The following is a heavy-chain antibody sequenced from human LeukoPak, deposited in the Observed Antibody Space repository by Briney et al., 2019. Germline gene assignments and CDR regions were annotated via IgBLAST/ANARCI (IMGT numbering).Heavy chain of an antibody. J-gene: IGHJ4*02. D-gene: IGHD4-17*01. CDR3: AKARRMYGDYFDY. Sequence: GGSLRLSCAASGFTFSSYAMSWVRQAPGKGLEWVSAISGSGGSTYYADSVRGRFTISRDNSKNTLYLQMNSLRAEDTAVYYCAKARRMYGDYFDYWGQGTLVTVSS. CDR2: ISGSGGST. V-gene: IGHV3-23*01. CDR1: GFTFSSYA.